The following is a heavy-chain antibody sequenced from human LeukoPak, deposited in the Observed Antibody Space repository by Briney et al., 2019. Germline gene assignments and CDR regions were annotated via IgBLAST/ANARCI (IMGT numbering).Heavy chain of an antibody. J-gene: IGHJ4*02. Sequence: PGGSLRLSCAASGFTFSSYGMHWVRQAPGKGLEWAAVMWEDGSNKYYADSVKGRFTISRDNAKNTVYLQMNSLRVEDTAVYFCTSRNGSGDYWGQGTPVTVSS. CDR2: MWEDGSNK. D-gene: IGHD3-10*01. V-gene: IGHV3-33*03. CDR3: TSRNGSGDY. CDR1: GFTFSSYG.